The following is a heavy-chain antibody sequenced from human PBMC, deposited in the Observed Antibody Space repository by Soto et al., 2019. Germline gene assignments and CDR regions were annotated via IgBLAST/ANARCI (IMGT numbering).Heavy chain of an antibody. CDR2: IYYSGST. CDR1: GGSISSGGYY. J-gene: IGHJ5*02. Sequence: SETLSLTCTVSGGSISSGGYYWSWIRQHPGKGLEWIGYIYYSGSTYYNPSLKSRVTISVDTSKNQFSLKLSSVTAADTAVYYCARDIPSQNYYGSGWVGFDPWGQGTLVTVSS. V-gene: IGHV4-31*03. D-gene: IGHD3-10*01. CDR3: ARDIPSQNYYGSGWVGFDP.